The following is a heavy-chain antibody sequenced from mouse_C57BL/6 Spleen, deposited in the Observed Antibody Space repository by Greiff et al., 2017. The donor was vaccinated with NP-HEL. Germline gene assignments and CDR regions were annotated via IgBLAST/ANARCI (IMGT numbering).Heavy chain of an antibody. CDR1: GYTFTSYW. J-gene: IGHJ4*01. CDR2: INPSSGYT. CDR3: ARVGPRYYGSSYDYYAMDY. V-gene: IGHV1-7*01. D-gene: IGHD1-1*01. Sequence: VQLQQSGAELAKPGASVKLSCKASGYTFTSYWMHWVKQRPGQGLEWIGYINPSSGYTKYNQKFKAKATLTAATSSSTAYMQLSSLTYEDSAVYYCARVGPRYYGSSYDYYAMDYWGQGTSVTVSS.